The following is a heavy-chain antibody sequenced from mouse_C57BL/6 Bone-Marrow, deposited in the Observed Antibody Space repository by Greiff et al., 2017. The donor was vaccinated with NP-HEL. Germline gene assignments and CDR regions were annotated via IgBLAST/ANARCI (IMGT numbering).Heavy chain of an antibody. V-gene: IGHV1-74*01. CDR2: IHPSDSDT. J-gene: IGHJ2*01. CDR1: GYTFTSYW. Sequence: QVQLQQPGAELVKPGASVKVSCKASGYTFTSYWMHWVKQRPGQGLEWIGRIHPSDSDTNYNQKFKGKATLTVAKSSSTAYMQLSSLTSEDSAVYYCAIKTAQATPEYWGQGTTLTVSS. D-gene: IGHD3-2*02. CDR3: AIKTAQATPEY.